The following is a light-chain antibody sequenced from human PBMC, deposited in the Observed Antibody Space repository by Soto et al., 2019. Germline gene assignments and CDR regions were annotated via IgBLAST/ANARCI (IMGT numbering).Light chain of an antibody. CDR1: QSVSYY. CDR3: QEYNYWHPIT. J-gene: IGKJ4*01. CDR2: GAS. Sequence: EIVLTQSPGTLSLSPGESATLSCRAIQSVSYYLGWYQQKPGQAPRLVIYGASTRATGIPVRFSGSGSGTEFTLTITSLQSEDSAVYYRQEYNYWHPITFGGGTKVDIK. V-gene: IGKV3-15*01.